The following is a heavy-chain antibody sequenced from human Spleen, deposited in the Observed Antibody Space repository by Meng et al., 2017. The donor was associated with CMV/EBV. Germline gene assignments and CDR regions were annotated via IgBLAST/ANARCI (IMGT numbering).Heavy chain of an antibody. D-gene: IGHD6-6*01. CDR3: ARHIPWGSSSSGYYYYGMDV. Sequence: YMSWIRQPPGKGLEWIGSIYYSGSTYYNPSLKSRVTISVDTSKNQFSLKLSSVTAADTAVYYCARHIPWGSSSSGYYYYGMDVWGQGTTVTVSS. V-gene: IGHV4-39*01. CDR2: IYYSGST. CDR1: Y. J-gene: IGHJ6*02.